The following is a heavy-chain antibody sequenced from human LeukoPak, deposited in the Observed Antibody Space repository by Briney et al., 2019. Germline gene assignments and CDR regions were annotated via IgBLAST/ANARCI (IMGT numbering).Heavy chain of an antibody. CDR2: IWYDGSNK. V-gene: IGHV3-33*01. Sequence: GGSLRLSCAASGFSFSTFGMHWVRQAPGKGLGWVAVIWYDGSNKDFADSVKGRFTISRDNSKNTLYLQMNSLRAEDTAVYFCAREAGYCSSGSCLYYYYGMDVWGQGTTVTVSS. CDR1: GFSFSTFG. D-gene: IGHD2-15*01. CDR3: AREAGYCSSGSCLYYYYGMDV. J-gene: IGHJ6*02.